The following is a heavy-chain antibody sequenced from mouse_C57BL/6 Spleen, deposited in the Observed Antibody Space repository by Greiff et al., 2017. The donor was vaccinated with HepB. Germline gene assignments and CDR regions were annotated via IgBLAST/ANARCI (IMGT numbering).Heavy chain of an antibody. J-gene: IGHJ3*01. CDR1: GYTFTSYG. CDR3: AGGGYSPRFAY. Sequence: QVQLQQSGAELARPGASVKLSCKASGYTFTSYGISWVKQRTGQGLEWIGEIYPRSGNTYYNEKFKGKATLTADKSSSTAYMQLSSLTSEDSAVYYCAGGGYSPRFAYWGQGTLVTVSA. CDR2: IYPRSGNT. V-gene: IGHV1-81*01. D-gene: IGHD2-3*01.